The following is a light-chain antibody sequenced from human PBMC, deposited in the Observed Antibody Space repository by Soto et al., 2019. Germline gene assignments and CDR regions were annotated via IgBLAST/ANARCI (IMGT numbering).Light chain of an antibody. CDR3: SSYSSTSSRV. CDR2: EVS. Sequence: QSALAQPASMSGSAGQSITISCTGTSSDVGGYDYVSWYQQHAGKAPKLVIYEVSNRPSGVSNRFSGSKSGITASLIISGLQAEDEADYYCSSYSSTSSRVFGTGTKVTVL. CDR1: SSDVGGYDY. J-gene: IGLJ1*01. V-gene: IGLV2-14*01.